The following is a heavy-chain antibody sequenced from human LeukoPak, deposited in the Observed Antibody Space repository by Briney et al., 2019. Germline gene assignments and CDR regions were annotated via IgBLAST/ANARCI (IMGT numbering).Heavy chain of an antibody. Sequence: PGGSLRLSCAASGFTFSRYAMNWVRQAPGKGLEWVSAISGSGGSTYYADSVKGRFTISRDNSKNTLYLQMNSLRAEDTAIYYCAKGRKSGSYLFESAFDYWGQGTLVTVSS. CDR3: AKGRKSGSYLFESAFDY. J-gene: IGHJ4*02. D-gene: IGHD1-26*01. CDR1: GFTFSRYA. V-gene: IGHV3-23*01. CDR2: ISGSGGST.